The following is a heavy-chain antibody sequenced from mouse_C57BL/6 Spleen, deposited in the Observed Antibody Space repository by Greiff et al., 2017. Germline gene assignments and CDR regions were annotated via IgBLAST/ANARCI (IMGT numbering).Heavy chain of an antibody. D-gene: IGHD2-2*01. CDR3: ASRYGYDEVWFAY. Sequence: VQLQQSGAELARPGASVKMSCKASGYTFTSYTMHWVKQRPGQGLEWIGYINPSSGYTKYNQKFKDKATLTADKSSSTAYMQLSSLTSEDSAVYYCASRYGYDEVWFAYWGQGTLVTVSA. J-gene: IGHJ3*01. CDR1: GYTFTSYT. CDR2: INPSSGYT. V-gene: IGHV1-4*01.